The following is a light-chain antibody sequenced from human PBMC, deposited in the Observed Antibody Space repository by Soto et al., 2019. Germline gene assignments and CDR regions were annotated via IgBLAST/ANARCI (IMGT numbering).Light chain of an antibody. CDR3: GTWDSSLSAGV. Sequence: QSVLKQPPSVSAAPGQKVTIHCYGSSSSFGNYFVSWYQQLPGTAPKLLIYDNNRRPSAIPDRFSGAKSGTSATLDITGLQTGDEADYYCGTWDSSLSAGVFGGGTKVTVL. CDR1: SSSFGNYF. V-gene: IGLV1-51*01. J-gene: IGLJ3*02. CDR2: DNN.